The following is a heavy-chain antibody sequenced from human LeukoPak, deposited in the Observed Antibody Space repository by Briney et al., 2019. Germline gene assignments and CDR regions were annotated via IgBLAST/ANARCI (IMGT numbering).Heavy chain of an antibody. CDR1: GFTVSSNY. V-gene: IGHV3-53*01. Sequence: GGSLRLSCAASGFTVSSNYMSWVRQAPGKGLEWVSVIYSGGSTYYADSVKGRFTISRDNSENTLYLQMNSLRAEDTAVYYCASSPTVTTDYWGQGTLVTVSS. CDR2: IYSGGST. J-gene: IGHJ4*02. D-gene: IGHD4-17*01. CDR3: ASSPTVTTDY.